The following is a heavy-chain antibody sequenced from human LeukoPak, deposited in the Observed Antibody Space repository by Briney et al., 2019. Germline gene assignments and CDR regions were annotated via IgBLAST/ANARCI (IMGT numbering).Heavy chain of an antibody. CDR1: GYTFTGYY. V-gene: IGHV1-2*06. CDR3: ARNIRAVAYNFDY. Sequence: ASVKVSCKASGYTFTGYYMHWVRQAPGQGLEWMGRINPNSGGTNYAQKFQGRVTMTGDTSISTAYMELSRLRSDDTAVYYCARNIRAVAYNFDYWGQGTLVTVSS. CDR2: INPNSGGT. D-gene: IGHD6-19*01. J-gene: IGHJ4*02.